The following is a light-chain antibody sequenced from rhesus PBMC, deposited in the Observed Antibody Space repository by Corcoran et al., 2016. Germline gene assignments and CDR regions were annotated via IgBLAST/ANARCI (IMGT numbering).Light chain of an antibody. Sequence: QAALTQPPSVSGSPGQSVTISCTGTNNDVGGYDYVSWYQQHPGTAPKLKIYEVTKRPSGVSDRFSGSKSGNTASLTISGLQAEDEAVYYCSSYAGSNTYIFATGTRLTV. J-gene: IGLJ1*01. V-gene: IGLV2-23*01. CDR3: SSYAGSNTYI. CDR2: EVT. CDR1: NNDVGGYDY.